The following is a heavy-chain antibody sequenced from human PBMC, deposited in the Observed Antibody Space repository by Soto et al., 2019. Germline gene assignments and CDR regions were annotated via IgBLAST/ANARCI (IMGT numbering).Heavy chain of an antibody. D-gene: IGHD3-3*01. CDR2: IIPIFGTA. CDR3: ARGLMIFGVVTQTADYYYYGMDV. CDR1: GYTFTGYY. J-gene: IGHJ6*02. Sequence: SVEVSCKASGYTFTGYYMHWVRQAPGQGLEWMGGIIPIFGTANYAQKFQGRVTITADESTSTAYMELSSLRSEDTAVYYCARGLMIFGVVTQTADYYYYGMDVRGQGTTVTVSS. V-gene: IGHV1-69*13.